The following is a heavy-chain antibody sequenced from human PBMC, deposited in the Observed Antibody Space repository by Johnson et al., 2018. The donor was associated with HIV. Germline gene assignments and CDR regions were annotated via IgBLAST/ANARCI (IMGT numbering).Heavy chain of an antibody. Sequence: QVQLVESGGGLVKPGGSLRLSCAASGFTCSSYAMHWVRQAPGKGLEWVAVISYDGSNKYYADYVKGRFTISRDNSKNTLYLQMNSLRAEDTAVYYCAKDGDQSGGPPEAFDIWGQGTMVTVSS. D-gene: IGHD1-26*01. CDR1: GFTCSSYA. CDR2: ISYDGSNK. V-gene: IGHV3-30*04. CDR3: AKDGDQSGGPPEAFDI. J-gene: IGHJ3*02.